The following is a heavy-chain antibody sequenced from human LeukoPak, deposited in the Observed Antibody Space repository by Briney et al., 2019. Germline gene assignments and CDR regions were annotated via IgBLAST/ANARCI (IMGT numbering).Heavy chain of an antibody. D-gene: IGHD1-7*01. CDR1: GFTFSSYG. CDR2: IWYDGSNK. Sequence: GGSLRLSCAASGFTFSSYGMHWVRQAPGKGLEWVAVIWYDGSNKYYADSVKGRFTISRDNSKNTLYLQVNSLRAEDTAVYYCAKDRRTTHFIDYWGQGTLVTVSS. CDR3: AKDRRTTHFIDY. V-gene: IGHV3-33*06. J-gene: IGHJ4*02.